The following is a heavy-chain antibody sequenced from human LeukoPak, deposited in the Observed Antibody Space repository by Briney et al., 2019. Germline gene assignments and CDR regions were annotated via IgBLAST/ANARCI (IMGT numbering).Heavy chain of an antibody. D-gene: IGHD1-26*01. J-gene: IGHJ5*02. CDR2: IIPILGIA. V-gene: IGHV1-69*04. CDR1: GYTFTSYG. Sequence: SVKVSCKASGYTFTSYGISWVRQAPGQGLEWMGRIIPILGIANYAQKFQGRVTITADKSTSTAYMELSSLRSEDTAVYYCARGLGMDWFDPWGQGTLVTVSS. CDR3: ARGLGMDWFDP.